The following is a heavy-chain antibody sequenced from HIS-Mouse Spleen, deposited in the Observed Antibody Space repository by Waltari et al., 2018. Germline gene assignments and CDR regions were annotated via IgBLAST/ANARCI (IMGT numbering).Heavy chain of an antibody. D-gene: IGHD2-2*01. CDR1: GGSFSGYY. CDR2: INQSGTT. CDR3: ARGEGWCSSTSCYDAFDI. V-gene: IGHV4-34*01. Sequence: QVQLQQWGAGLLKPSETLSLTCAVYGGSFSGYYWSWIRQPPGKGLEWIGEINQSGTTNYNPSLKSRVTISVDTSKNQFSLKLSSVTAADTAVYYCARGEGWCSSTSCYDAFDIWGQGTMVTVSS. J-gene: IGHJ3*02.